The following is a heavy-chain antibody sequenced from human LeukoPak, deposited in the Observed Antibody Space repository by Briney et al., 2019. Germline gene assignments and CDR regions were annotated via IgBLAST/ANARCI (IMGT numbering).Heavy chain of an antibody. CDR1: GYTFNGYY. Sequence: ASVKVSCKASGYTFNGYYMHWVRQAPGQGLEWMGWINPNSGGTNYAQKFQGRVTMTRDTSISTAYMELSRLRSDDTAVYYCARGGRGWLSPYYFDYWGQGTLVTVSS. D-gene: IGHD3-22*01. CDR2: INPNSGGT. J-gene: IGHJ4*02. CDR3: ARGGRGWLSPYYFDY. V-gene: IGHV1-2*02.